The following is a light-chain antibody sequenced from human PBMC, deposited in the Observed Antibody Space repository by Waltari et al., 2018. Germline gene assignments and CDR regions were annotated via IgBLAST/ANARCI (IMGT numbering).Light chain of an antibody. J-gene: IGLJ1*01. V-gene: IGLV2-8*01. CDR1: SSDVGAYNY. CDR3: TSYAGSKNV. CDR2: EAT. Sequence: QSALTQPPSASGSPGQSVTISCTGTSSDVGAYNYVPWYQQHPGKGPKLMIYEATKRPPGRPDRCSGSKAGNTASLTVCGLQAEDEADYYCTSYAGSKNVFGTGTKVTVL.